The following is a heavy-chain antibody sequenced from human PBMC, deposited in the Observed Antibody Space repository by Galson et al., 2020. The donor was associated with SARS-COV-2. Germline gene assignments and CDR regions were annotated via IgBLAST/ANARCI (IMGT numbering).Heavy chain of an antibody. D-gene: IGHD3-22*01. CDR3: AKFYDSSGYYPIYFDY. V-gene: IGHV3-23*01. CDR1: GFTFSSYA. Sequence: GGSLRLSCAASGFTFSSYAMSWVRQAPGKGLEWVSAISGSGGSTYYADSVKGRFTISRDNSKNTLYLQMNSLRAEDTAVYYCAKFYDSSGYYPIYFDYWGQGTLVTVSS. J-gene: IGHJ4*02. CDR2: ISGSGGST.